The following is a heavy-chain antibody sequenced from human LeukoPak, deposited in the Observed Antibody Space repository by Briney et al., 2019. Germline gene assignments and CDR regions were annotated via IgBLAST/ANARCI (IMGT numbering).Heavy chain of an antibody. J-gene: IGHJ4*02. CDR2: ISSSGSTI. D-gene: IGHD2/OR15-2a*01. CDR1: GFTFSDYY. V-gene: IGHV3-11*01. CDR3: ARAQLSLFFDY. Sequence: GGSLRLSCAASGFTFSDYYMSWIRQAPGKGLEWVSYISSSGSTIYYADSVEGRFTISRDNAKNSLYLQMNSLRAEDTAVYYCARAQLSLFFDYWGQGTLVTVSS.